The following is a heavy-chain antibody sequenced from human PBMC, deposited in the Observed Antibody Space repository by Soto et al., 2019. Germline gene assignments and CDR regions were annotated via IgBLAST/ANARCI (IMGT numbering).Heavy chain of an antibody. D-gene: IGHD6-6*01. V-gene: IGHV4-59*01. CDR2: IYYSGST. Sequence: SETLSLTCTVSGGSISNYYWSWIRQPPGKGLEWIGHIYYSGSTNYNPSLKSRISISIDTSNNQFSLRLSSVTPADTAMYYCARGAAYAYSRSYYIDHWGQGALVTVSS. J-gene: IGHJ4*02. CDR1: GGSISNYY. CDR3: ARGAAYAYSRSYYIDH.